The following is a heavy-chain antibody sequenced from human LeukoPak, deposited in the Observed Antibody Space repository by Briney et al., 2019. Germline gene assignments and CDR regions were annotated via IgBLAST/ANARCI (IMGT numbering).Heavy chain of an antibody. CDR2: INHSGGT. J-gene: IGHJ4*02. CDR3: SRENGAFSPFGY. D-gene: IGHD2-8*01. Sequence: SETLSLTCAVYGGSFSGYYWSWIRQPPGKGLEWIGEINHSGGTNYNPSLKSRVTISLDTSKNHFSLNLTSVTAADTAVYFCSRENGAFSPFGYWGQGTLVTVPS. V-gene: IGHV4-34*01. CDR1: GGSFSGYY.